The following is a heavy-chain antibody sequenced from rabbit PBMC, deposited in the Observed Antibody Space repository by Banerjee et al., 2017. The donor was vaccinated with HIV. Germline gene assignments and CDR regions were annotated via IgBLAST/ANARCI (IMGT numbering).Heavy chain of an antibody. CDR2: IDSGSSGFT. CDR3: ARDTSSSFSSYGMDL. CDR1: GVSFSGSSY. D-gene: IGHD1-1*01. J-gene: IGHJ6*01. Sequence: QEQLVESGGGLVKPGASLTLTCIASGVSFSGSSYMCWVRQAPGKGLEWIACIDSGSSGFTYFASWAKGRFTISKTSSTTVTLHMNSLTAADTATYFCARDTSSSFSSYGMDLWGPGTLVTVS. V-gene: IGHV1S45*01.